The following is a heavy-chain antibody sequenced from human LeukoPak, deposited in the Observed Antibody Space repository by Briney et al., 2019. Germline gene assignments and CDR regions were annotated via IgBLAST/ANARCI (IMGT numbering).Heavy chain of an antibody. Sequence: SETLSLTCTVSGGSFSTYYWSWIRQPAGKGLEWIGRIYTIGNTHYNPSLKSRVTISVDTSQNQFSLNLSSVTAADTAVYYCARFITIPGVAFDIWGQGTMVTVSS. J-gene: IGHJ3*02. V-gene: IGHV4-4*07. CDR1: GGSFSTYY. CDR3: ARFITIPGVAFDI. D-gene: IGHD3-10*01. CDR2: IYTIGNT.